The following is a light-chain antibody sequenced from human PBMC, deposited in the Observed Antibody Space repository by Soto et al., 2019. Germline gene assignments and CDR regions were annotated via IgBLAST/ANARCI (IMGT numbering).Light chain of an antibody. Sequence: DIQMIQSPSSLSASVGDRVTITCRASQNINIYLHWYHQKPGRAPKLLIHAASSLQSGVPARFSGSGSGTDFTLTSSSLQREDFGTYFCHQSYSSWTFGQGTTVETK. V-gene: IGKV1-39*01. CDR2: AAS. CDR1: QNINIY. CDR3: HQSYSSWT. J-gene: IGKJ1*01.